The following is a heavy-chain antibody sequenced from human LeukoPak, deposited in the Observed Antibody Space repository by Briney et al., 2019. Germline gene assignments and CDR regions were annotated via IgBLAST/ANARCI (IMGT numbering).Heavy chain of an antibody. CDR2: IRYDGNEQ. Sequence: GGSLRLSCAASGFIFSTYGIHWVRQAPGKGLEWVASIRYDGNEQHYADSVKGRFTISRDNSKNTLYLQMNSLRAEDTAVYYCAKESNWSTFDYWGQGTLVTVSS. CDR3: AKESNWSTFDY. CDR1: GFIFSTYG. D-gene: IGHD1-1*01. V-gene: IGHV3-30*02. J-gene: IGHJ4*02.